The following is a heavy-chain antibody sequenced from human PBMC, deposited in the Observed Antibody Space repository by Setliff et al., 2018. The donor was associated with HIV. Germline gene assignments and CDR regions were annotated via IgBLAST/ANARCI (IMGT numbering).Heavy chain of an antibody. J-gene: IGHJ5*02. D-gene: IGHD3-3*01. Sequence: ASVKVSCKPSGYTFTTYGLSWVRQAPGQGLEWMGWISTYSDETSSSQNLQGRLTMTTDTSTGTAYMELSRLRPDDTAVYFCARGKPIFGVNNWFDPWGQGTLVTVSS. CDR2: ISTYSDET. CDR1: GYTFTTYG. CDR3: ARGKPIFGVNNWFDP. V-gene: IGHV1-18*01.